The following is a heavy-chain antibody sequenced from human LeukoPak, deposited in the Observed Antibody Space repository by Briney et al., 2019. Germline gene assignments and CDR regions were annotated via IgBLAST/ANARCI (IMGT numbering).Heavy chain of an antibody. D-gene: IGHD3-10*01. Sequence: KASETLSLTCAVYGGSFSGSYWTWIRQPPGKGLEWIGEINHSGSTTYNPSLNNRVTISVDTSKNQFSLTLSSVTAADTAVYYCARPRYGSGSLDSWGQGTLVTVSS. CDR2: INHSGST. J-gene: IGHJ4*02. CDR3: ARPRYGSGSLDS. CDR1: GGSFSGSY. V-gene: IGHV4-34*01.